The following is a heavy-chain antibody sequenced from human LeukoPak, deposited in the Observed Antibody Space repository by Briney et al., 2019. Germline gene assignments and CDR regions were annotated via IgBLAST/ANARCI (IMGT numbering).Heavy chain of an antibody. J-gene: IGHJ4*02. CDR2: IYSGGST. V-gene: IGHV3-53*01. D-gene: IGHD3-22*01. CDR3: ARAAFSSGYYRYFDY. Sequence: GGSLRLSCAASGFTVSSNYMSWVRQAPGKGLEWVSVIYSGGSTYYADPVKGRFTISRDNSKNTLYLQMNSLRAEDTAVYYCARAAFSSGYYRYFDYWGQGTLVTVSS. CDR1: GFTVSSNY.